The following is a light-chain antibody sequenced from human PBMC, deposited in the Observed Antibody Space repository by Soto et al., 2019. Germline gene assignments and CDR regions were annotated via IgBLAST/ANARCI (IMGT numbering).Light chain of an antibody. V-gene: IGLV2-14*01. CDR2: DVS. Sequence: CALTQPASVSGSPGQSIAISCTGTSSDVGGYNFVSWYQQHPGKAPKLMIFDVSNRPSGVSNRFSGSKSGNTASLTISGLQAEDAADYYCTSYISSSTPYYVFGTGTKLTVL. J-gene: IGLJ1*01. CDR1: SSDVGGYNF. CDR3: TSYISSSTPYYV.